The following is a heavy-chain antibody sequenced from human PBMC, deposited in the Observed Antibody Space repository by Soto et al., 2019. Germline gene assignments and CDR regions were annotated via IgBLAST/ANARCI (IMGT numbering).Heavy chain of an antibody. D-gene: IGHD3-10*01. CDR2: IIPIFGTA. CDR3: AREPYTMVRGVVAYYGMDV. CDR1: GGTFSSYA. V-gene: IGHV1-69*13. Sequence: SVKVSCKASGGTFSSYAISWVRQAPGQGLEWMGGIIPIFGTANYAQKFQGRVTITADESTSTAYMELSSLRSEDTAVYYCAREPYTMVRGVVAYYGMDVWGQGTTVTAP. J-gene: IGHJ6*02.